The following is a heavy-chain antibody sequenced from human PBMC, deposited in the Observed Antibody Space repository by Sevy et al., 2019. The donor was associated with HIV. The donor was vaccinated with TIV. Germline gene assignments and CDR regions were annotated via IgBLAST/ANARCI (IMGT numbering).Heavy chain of an antibody. CDR3: ARDPLYHYGSGTFYRFYYGMDV. V-gene: IGHV3-33*01. CDR1: GFTFNTYA. CDR2: IWNDGSEK. Sequence: GGSLRLSCAASGFTFNTYAMHWVRQPPGKGLEWVAVIWNDGSEKDYADSVEGRFTISRDNSKNMLYLQMNSLRAEDTAVFFCARDPLYHYGSGTFYRFYYGMDVWGQGTTVTVSS. J-gene: IGHJ6*02. D-gene: IGHD3-10*01.